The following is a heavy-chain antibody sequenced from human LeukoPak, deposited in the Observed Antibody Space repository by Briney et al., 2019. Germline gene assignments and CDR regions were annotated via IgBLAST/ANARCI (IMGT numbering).Heavy chain of an antibody. V-gene: IGHV4-59*12. J-gene: IGHJ4*02. CDR3: ARGHWEQGTSTYAY. D-gene: IGHD1-26*01. CDR1: GGSISSYY. Sequence: SVTLSLTCTVSGGSISSYYWSWIRQPPGKGLEWIGYIYYSGTTFYNPSLKSRVTMSLESAKNHLSLKLRSVTAADTAVYYCARGHWEQGTSTYAYWGQGALVTVSS. CDR2: IYYSGTT.